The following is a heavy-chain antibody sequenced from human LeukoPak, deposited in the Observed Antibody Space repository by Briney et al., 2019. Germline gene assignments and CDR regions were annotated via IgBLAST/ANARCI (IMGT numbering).Heavy chain of an antibody. J-gene: IGHJ6*03. CDR1: GGSFSGYY. CDR2: INHSGST. CDR3: ARFSITGTMDV. D-gene: IGHD1-20*01. Sequence: PSETLSLTCAVYGGSFSGYYWSWIRQPPGKGLEWIGEINHSGSTNYNPSLKSRVTMSVDTSKNQFSLKLSSVTAADTAVYYCARFSITGTMDVWGKGTTVTVSS. V-gene: IGHV4-34*01.